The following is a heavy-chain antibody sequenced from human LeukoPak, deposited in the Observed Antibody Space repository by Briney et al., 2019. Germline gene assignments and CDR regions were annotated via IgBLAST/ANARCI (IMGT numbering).Heavy chain of an antibody. J-gene: IGHJ4*02. CDR1: GFMFDDSA. Sequence: GGSLRLSCAASGFMFDDSAMHWVRQAPGKGLEWVSLISGDGVSTFYADSVKGRFTISRDNSKNSLSLQMDSLRTEDTALYYCAKEGYSHTSNYFDNWGQGILVTVSS. CDR2: ISGDGVST. CDR3: AKEGYSHTSNYFDN. V-gene: IGHV3-43*02. D-gene: IGHD2-15*01.